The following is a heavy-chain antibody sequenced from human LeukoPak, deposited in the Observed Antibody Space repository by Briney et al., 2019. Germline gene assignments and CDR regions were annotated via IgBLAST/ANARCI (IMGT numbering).Heavy chain of an antibody. CDR3: AKHYMGSSYNRDLDY. Sequence: SETLSLTCTVSGGSISSSSYYWGWIRQPPGKGLEWIGTIYYSGYTYYNPSLESRVTISVDTSKNQFSLKLSSVTAADTAIYYCAKHYMGSSYNRDLDYWGQGTLVTVSS. D-gene: IGHD3-10*01. V-gene: IGHV4-39*01. CDR1: GGSISSSSYY. CDR2: IYYSGYT. J-gene: IGHJ4*02.